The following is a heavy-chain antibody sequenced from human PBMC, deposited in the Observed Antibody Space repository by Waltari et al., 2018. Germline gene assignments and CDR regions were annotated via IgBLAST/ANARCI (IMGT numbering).Heavy chain of an antibody. V-gene: IGHV3-7*01. Sequence: EVQLVESGGGLVQPGGSLRLSCAASGFTFSSYWMSWVRQAPGKGLEGVANIKQDGSEKYYVDSVKGRFTISRDNAKNSLYLQMNSLRAEDTAVYYCARDQDYGVPRHWGQGTLVTVSS. CDR1: GFTFSSYW. CDR2: IKQDGSEK. CDR3: ARDQDYGVPRH. J-gene: IGHJ4*02. D-gene: IGHD4-17*01.